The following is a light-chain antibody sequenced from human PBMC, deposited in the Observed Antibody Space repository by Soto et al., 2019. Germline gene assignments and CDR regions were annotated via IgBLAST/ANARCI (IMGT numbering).Light chain of an antibody. CDR1: QSVSNNY. Sequence: EILLTQYPATLSWSPGERATLSCGASQSVSNNYLAWYQQKPGHAPRLLIYGASNRATGIPDRLSGSGSGTEFTLTISRMEPEDFAVYYCQQYGSSGTFGQGTKVDIK. J-gene: IGKJ1*01. CDR2: GAS. V-gene: IGKV3-20*01. CDR3: QQYGSSGT.